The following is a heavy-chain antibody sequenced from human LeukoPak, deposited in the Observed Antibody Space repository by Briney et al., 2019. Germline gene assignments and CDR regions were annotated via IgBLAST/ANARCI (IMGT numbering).Heavy chain of an antibody. Sequence: ASVKASCKASGYSFTNYAMNWVRQAPGQGLEWMGWIHPSTGNPTYAQGFTGRFVFSLDTSVSTTYLQISSLKAEDTAVFCARAFQSLGGLSLPDYWGQGTLVTVSS. D-gene: IGHD3-16*02. CDR2: IHPSTGNP. J-gene: IGHJ4*02. V-gene: IGHV7-4-1*02. CDR1: GYSFTNYA. CDR3: ARAFQSLGGLSLPDY.